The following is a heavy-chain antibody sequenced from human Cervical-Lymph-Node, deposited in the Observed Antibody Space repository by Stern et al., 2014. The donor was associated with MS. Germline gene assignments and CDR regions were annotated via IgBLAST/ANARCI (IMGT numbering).Heavy chain of an antibody. D-gene: IGHD2-8*02. V-gene: IGHV4-39*01. CDR2: VYYSGAT. J-gene: IGHJ4*02. Sequence: QLQLQESGPGLVKPSETLSLTCAVSGDSISSYTHYWAWIRQPPGKGLEWIGSVYYSGATYYNPSLQSPVTISVDKSKNHFSLGLNSVTAADTAVYYCAKHACTGAACPFDLWGQGTLVTVSS. CDR3: AKHACTGAACPFDL. CDR1: GDSISSYTHY.